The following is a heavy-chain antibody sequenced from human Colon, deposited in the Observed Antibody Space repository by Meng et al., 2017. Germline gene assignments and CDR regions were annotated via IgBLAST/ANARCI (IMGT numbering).Heavy chain of an antibody. V-gene: IGHV3-15*01. D-gene: IGHD5-12*01. CDR3: AADLPGGHDLRAQIDS. Sequence: GGSLRLSCAASGFTFRDAWMSWVRQAPGKGLEWVGRIRSDGGTTEYAAPVKGRFTISREDSESTLYLHMNSLKIEDTAMYYCAADLPGGHDLRAQIDSWGQGTLVTVSS. CDR1: GFTFRDAW. J-gene: IGHJ4*02. CDR2: IRSDGGTT.